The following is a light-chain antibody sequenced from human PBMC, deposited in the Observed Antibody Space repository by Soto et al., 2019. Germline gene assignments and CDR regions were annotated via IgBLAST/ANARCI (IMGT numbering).Light chain of an antibody. CDR3: QQRSNWPLT. J-gene: IGKJ4*01. CDR2: DAS. CDR1: QSVSSY. V-gene: IGKV3-11*01. Sequence: EIVLTQSPGTLSLSPGERATLSCRASQSVSSYSDWYQQQPGEAPRLLIYDASNSATGIPARFSGGGSATDFPLTISSLEPEDFAVYYWQQRSNWPLTFGGGTQLEIK.